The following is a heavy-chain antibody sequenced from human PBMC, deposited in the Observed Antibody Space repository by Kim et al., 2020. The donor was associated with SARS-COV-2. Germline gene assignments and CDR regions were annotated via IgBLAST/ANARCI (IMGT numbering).Heavy chain of an antibody. CDR3: ARVRVSSTIFGVVTRLFDY. CDR2: IYYSGST. CDR1: GGSISSGDYY. Sequence: SETLSLTCTVSGGSISSGDYYWSWIRQPPGKGLEGIGYIYYSGSTYYNPSLKSRVTISVDTSKNQFSLKLSSVTAADTAVYYCARVRVSSTIFGVVTRLFDYWGQGTLVTVSS. V-gene: IGHV4-30-4*01. D-gene: IGHD3-3*01. J-gene: IGHJ4*02.